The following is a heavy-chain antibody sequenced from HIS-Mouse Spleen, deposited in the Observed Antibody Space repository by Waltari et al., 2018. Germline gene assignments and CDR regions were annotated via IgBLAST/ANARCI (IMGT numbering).Heavy chain of an antibody. CDR2: ISAYNGNT. CDR1: GSPFTRYV. V-gene: IGHV1-18*01. Sequence: QVQLVQSGAEVKKPGASVQFSCKASGSPFTRYVISGVRTAPGQGLEWMGWISAYNGNTNYAQKLQGRVTMTTDTSTSTAYMELRSLRSDDTAVYYCARDSVTHFDYWGQGTLVTVSS. D-gene: IGHD5-18*01. J-gene: IGHJ4*02. CDR3: ARDSVTHFDY.